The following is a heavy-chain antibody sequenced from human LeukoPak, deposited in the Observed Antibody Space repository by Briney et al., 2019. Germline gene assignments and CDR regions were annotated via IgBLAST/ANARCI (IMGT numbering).Heavy chain of an antibody. CDR3: ARGSIVATIGVDY. D-gene: IGHD5-12*01. CDR2: IGSSGDTI. Sequence: GGSLRLSCAASGFTFSDYYMTWIRQAPGKGLEWVSYIGSSGDTIYYADSVKGRFTISRDNAKNSLYLQMNSLRAEDTAVYYCARGSIVATIGVDYWGQGTLVTVSS. CDR1: GFTFSDYY. V-gene: IGHV3-11*04. J-gene: IGHJ4*02.